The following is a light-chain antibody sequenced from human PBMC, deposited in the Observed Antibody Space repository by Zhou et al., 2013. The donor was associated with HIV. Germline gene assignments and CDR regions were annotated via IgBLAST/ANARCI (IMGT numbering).Light chain of an antibody. V-gene: IGKV3-20*01. Sequence: EIVLTQSPGTLSLSPGERATLSCRASQSVSTNFLAWYQQKPGQAPRLLISGASSRAAGIPDRFSGSGSGTDFTLTISRLEPEDFAVYYCQQYGSSPLTFGGGTKVEIK. CDR3: QQYGSSPLT. J-gene: IGKJ4*01. CDR2: GAS. CDR1: QSVSTNF.